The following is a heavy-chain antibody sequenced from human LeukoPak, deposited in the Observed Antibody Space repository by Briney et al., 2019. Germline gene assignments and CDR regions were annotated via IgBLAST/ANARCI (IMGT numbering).Heavy chain of an antibody. CDR3: ARFGYGTMIVV. CDR1: GFTFSSYS. CDR2: ISSSSSYI. Sequence: GGSLRLSCAASGFTFSSYSMNWVRQAPGKGLEWVSSISSSSSYIYYADSVKGRFTISRDNAKNSLYLQMNSLRAQDTAVYYCARFGYGTMIVVWGQGTLVTVSS. D-gene: IGHD3-22*01. V-gene: IGHV3-21*01. J-gene: IGHJ4*02.